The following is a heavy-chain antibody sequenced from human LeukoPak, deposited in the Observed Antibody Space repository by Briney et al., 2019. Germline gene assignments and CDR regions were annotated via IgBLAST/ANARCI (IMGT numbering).Heavy chain of an antibody. CDR3: ARGAVVVPAAIQVFDAFDI. CDR2: IYTSGST. J-gene: IGHJ3*02. V-gene: IGHV4-4*07. CDR1: GGSISSYY. D-gene: IGHD2-2*02. Sequence: SETLSLTCTVSGGSISSYYWSWIRQPAGKGLEWIGRIYTSGSTNYNPSLKSRVTMSVDTSKNQFSLKLSSVTAADTAVYYCARGAVVVPAAIQVFDAFDIWGQGTMVTVSS.